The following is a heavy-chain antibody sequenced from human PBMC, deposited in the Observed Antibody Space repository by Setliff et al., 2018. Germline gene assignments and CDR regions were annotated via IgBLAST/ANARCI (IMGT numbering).Heavy chain of an antibody. CDR1: GGSISSYY. CDR3: ARGNNWEPDAFDV. J-gene: IGHJ3*01. CDR2: IYYSGST. D-gene: IGHD1-20*01. V-gene: IGHV4-59*01. Sequence: ETLSLTCTVSGGSISSYYWSWIRQPPGKGLEWIAYIYYSGSTNHNPSLKSRVTISVDTSKNQFSLKLSSVTAADTAMYYCARGNNWEPDAFDVWGQGTMVTVSS.